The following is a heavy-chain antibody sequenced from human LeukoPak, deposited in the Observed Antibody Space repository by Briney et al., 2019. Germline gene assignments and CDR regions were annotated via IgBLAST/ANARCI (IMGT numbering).Heavy chain of an antibody. CDR1: GGSFSGYY. D-gene: IGHD3-22*01. CDR3: ASGKGFYYDSSGYYWLYYMDV. CDR2: FYYSGNT. Sequence: SETLSLTCAVYGGSFSGYYWSWIRQPPGKGLEWIGSFYYSGNTYYNPSLKSRVTISVDTSKNQFSLKLSSVTAADTAVYYCASGKGFYYDSSGYYWLYYMDVWGKGTTVTVSS. V-gene: IGHV4-34*01. J-gene: IGHJ6*03.